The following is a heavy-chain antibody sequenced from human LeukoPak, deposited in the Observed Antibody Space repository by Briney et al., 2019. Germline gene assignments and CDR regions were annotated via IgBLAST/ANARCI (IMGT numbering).Heavy chain of an antibody. V-gene: IGHV1-69*05. CDR1: GGTFSSYA. D-gene: IGHD3-22*01. Sequence: SVKVSCKASGGTFSSYAISWVRQAPGQGLEWMGGIIPIFGTANYAQKFQGRVTITTDESTSTACMELSSLRSEDTAVYYCARTYYDSSGYTNWFDPWGQGTLVTVSS. CDR2: IIPIFGTA. J-gene: IGHJ5*02. CDR3: ARTYYDSSGYTNWFDP.